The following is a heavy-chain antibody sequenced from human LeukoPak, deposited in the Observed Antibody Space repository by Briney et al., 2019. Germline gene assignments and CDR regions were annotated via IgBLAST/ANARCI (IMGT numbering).Heavy chain of an antibody. Sequence: GGSLRLSCAASGFTFSSYSMNWVRQAPGKGLEWVSYISSSSSYISYADSVKGRFTISRDNSKNSLYLQMNSLKAEDTAVYYCARGAYYNILTGYRGDILGFDYWGQGTLVTVSS. J-gene: IGHJ4*02. D-gene: IGHD3-9*01. CDR1: GFTFSSYS. CDR3: ARGAYYNILTGYRGDILGFDY. V-gene: IGHV3-21*01. CDR2: ISSSSSYI.